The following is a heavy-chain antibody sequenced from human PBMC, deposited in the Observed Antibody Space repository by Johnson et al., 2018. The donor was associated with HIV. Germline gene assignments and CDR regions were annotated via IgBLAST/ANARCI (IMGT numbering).Heavy chain of an antibody. CDR3: AKDIWQYMYGAFDI. D-gene: IGHD2-8*01. V-gene: IGHV3-9*01. CDR1: GFTFDDYA. J-gene: IGHJ3*02. Sequence: VQLVESGGGLVQPGRSLRLSCAASGFTFDDYAMHWVRQAPGKGLEWVSGINWNSDTIAYADSVTGRFTISRDNAKNSLYLQMNSLRAEDTALYYCAKDIWQYMYGAFDIWGQGTMVTVSS. CDR2: INWNSDTI.